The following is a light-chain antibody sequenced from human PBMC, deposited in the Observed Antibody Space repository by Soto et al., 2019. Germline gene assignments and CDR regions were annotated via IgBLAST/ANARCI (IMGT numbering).Light chain of an antibody. J-gene: IGLJ1*01. V-gene: IGLV2-14*01. Sequence: QSVLTQPASVSGSPGQSITISCTGTSSDVGGYNYVPWYQQHPGKAPKLMIYDVSNRPSGVSNRFSGSKSGNTASLTISGLQAEDEADYYCSSYTSSSTPCVFGTGTKV. CDR3: SSYTSSSTPCV. CDR1: SSDVGGYNY. CDR2: DVS.